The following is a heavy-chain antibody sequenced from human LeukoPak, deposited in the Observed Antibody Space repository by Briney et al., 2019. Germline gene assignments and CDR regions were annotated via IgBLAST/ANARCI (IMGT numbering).Heavy chain of an antibody. V-gene: IGHV1-69*04. CDR2: IIPILGIA. Sequence: SVKVSCKASGGTFSSYAISWVRQAPGQGLEWMGRIIPILGIANYAQKFQGRVSITADKSTSTAYMELSSLRSEDTAVYYCARVGAWKGIQLWLPWFDPWGQGTLVTVSS. CDR1: GGTFSSYA. J-gene: IGHJ5*02. D-gene: IGHD5-18*01. CDR3: ARVGAWKGIQLWLPWFDP.